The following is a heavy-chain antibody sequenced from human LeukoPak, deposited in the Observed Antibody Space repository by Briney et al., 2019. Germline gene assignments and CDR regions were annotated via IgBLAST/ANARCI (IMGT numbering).Heavy chain of an antibody. J-gene: IGHJ4*02. V-gene: IGHV1-69*05. D-gene: IGHD1-26*01. Sequence: GASVKVSCKASGGTFSSYAINWVRQAPGQGLEWMGGIIPIFGTPNYAQKFQGRVTITTDESTSTACMELSSLRSEDTAVYYCARVFARGGEISGSYYYYWGQGTLVTVSS. CDR3: ARVFARGGEISGSYYYY. CDR1: GGTFSSYA. CDR2: IIPIFGTP.